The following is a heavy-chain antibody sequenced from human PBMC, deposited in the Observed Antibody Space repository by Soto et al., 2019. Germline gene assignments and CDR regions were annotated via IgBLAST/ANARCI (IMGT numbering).Heavy chain of an antibody. D-gene: IGHD2-2*01. Sequence: ASVKASCKASGYTFTSYAMHWVRQAPGQRLEWMGWINAGNGNTKYSQKFQGRVTITRDTSASTAYMELSSLRSEDTAVYYCATAIADDAFDIWGRGTMVTVSS. CDR2: INAGNGNT. CDR1: GYTFTSYA. CDR3: ATAIADDAFDI. V-gene: IGHV1-3*01. J-gene: IGHJ3*02.